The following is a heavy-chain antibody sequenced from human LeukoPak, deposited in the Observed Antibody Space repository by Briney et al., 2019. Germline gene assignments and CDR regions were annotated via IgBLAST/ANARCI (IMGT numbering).Heavy chain of an antibody. D-gene: IGHD3-22*01. Sequence: SETLSLTCTVSGGSISSGSDYWSWIRQPAGKGLEWIGRIYPSGSTNYNPSLKSRVTISVDTSKNQFSLKLSSVTAADTAVYFCARETNGYYDHWGQGTLVTVSS. CDR1: GGSISSGSDY. CDR2: IYPSGST. J-gene: IGHJ4*02. V-gene: IGHV4-61*02. CDR3: ARETNGYYDH.